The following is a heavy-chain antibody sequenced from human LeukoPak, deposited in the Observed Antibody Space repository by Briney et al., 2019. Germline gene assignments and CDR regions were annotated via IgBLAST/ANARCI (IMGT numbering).Heavy chain of an antibody. CDR1: GFTFSSYG. D-gene: IGHD1-26*01. Sequence: QSGGSLRLSCAASGFTFSSYGMHWVRQAPGKGLEWVSAISGSGGSTYYADSVKGRFTISRDNSKNTLYLQMNSLRAEDTAVYYCANQGWELLLLRRPVVGYWGQGTLVTVSS. CDR3: ANQGWELLLLRRPVVGY. CDR2: ISGSGGST. V-gene: IGHV3-23*01. J-gene: IGHJ4*02.